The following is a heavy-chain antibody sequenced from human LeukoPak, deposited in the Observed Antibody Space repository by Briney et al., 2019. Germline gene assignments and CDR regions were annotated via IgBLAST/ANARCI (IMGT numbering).Heavy chain of an antibody. J-gene: IGHJ4*02. D-gene: IGHD3-22*01. Sequence: PSETLSLTCAVYGGSFSGYYWSWIRQPPGKGLEWIGEINHSGSTYYNPSLKSRVTISVDTSKNQFSLKLSSVTAADTAVYYCARDPTYYYDSSGYYLFDYWGQGTLVTVSS. CDR1: GGSFSGYY. V-gene: IGHV4-34*01. CDR2: INHSGST. CDR3: ARDPTYYYDSSGYYLFDY.